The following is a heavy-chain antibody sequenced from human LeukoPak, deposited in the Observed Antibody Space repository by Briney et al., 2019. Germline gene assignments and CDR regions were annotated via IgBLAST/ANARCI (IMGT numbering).Heavy chain of an antibody. CDR3: AVLEGLS. D-gene: IGHD3-3*02. J-gene: IGHJ4*02. CDR2: INQDGTEK. Sequence: GGSLRLYCVASGFTFSNYWMSWVRQAPGKGLDWVANINQDGTEKYYAHSVRGRFTISRDNAKNSVQLQMNNLRAEDTAVYYCAVLEGLSWGQGTLVTVSS. CDR1: GFTFSNYW. V-gene: IGHV3-7*03.